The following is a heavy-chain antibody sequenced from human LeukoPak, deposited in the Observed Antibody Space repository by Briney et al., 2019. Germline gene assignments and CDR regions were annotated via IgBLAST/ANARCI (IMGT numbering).Heavy chain of an antibody. V-gene: IGHV2-5*02. D-gene: IGHD3-9*01. J-gene: IGHJ4*02. CDR3: AHRRSDILTGYSAFDY. CDR1: GFSLRTSGVG. Sequence: ESGPTLPHPPPPLTLTCTFSGFSLRTSGVGVGWIRQPPVKALEWHALIYWDDDKRYSPSMKSRLTTTKDTSKHHVVNTMTDMDPVETATYCCAHRRSDILTGYSAFDYWGQGTLVTVSS. CDR2: IYWDDDK.